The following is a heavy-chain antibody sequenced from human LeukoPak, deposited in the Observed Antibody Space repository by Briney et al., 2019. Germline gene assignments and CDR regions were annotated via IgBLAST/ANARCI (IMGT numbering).Heavy chain of an antibody. Sequence: ASVKVSCKASAYTFTGYYMHWVRQAPGQGLEWMGWINLKSGGTNYAQKFQGRVTMTRDTSISTAYMELSRLRSDDTAVYYCARSPHILTGENFDYWGQGTLITVSS. D-gene: IGHD3-9*01. CDR3: ARSPHILTGENFDY. J-gene: IGHJ4*02. V-gene: IGHV1-2*02. CDR1: AYTFTGYY. CDR2: INLKSGGT.